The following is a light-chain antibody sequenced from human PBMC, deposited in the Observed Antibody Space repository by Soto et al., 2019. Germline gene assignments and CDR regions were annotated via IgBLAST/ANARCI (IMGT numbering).Light chain of an antibody. Sequence: QLVLTQPASVSGSPGQSITISCSGTSSDVGGYNYVSWYQQHPGRAPKLIIYEVTNRPSGISDRFSGSKSGNTASLTISGLQAEDEADYYCNSYTSSSSVVFGGGTKVTVL. CDR3: NSYTSSSSVV. J-gene: IGLJ2*01. V-gene: IGLV2-14*01. CDR2: EVT. CDR1: SSDVGGYNY.